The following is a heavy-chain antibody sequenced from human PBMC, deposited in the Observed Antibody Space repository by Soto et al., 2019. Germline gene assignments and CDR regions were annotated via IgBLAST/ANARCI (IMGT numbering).Heavy chain of an antibody. D-gene: IGHD3-9*01. Sequence: ASVKVSCKASGYTFSSYDINWVRQATGQGLEWMGWMNPNSGNTAYAQTFQGRVTMTKNTSISTAYMELSSLRFEDTAVYYCARGDWLYSYTMDVWGQGTTVTVSS. CDR2: MNPNSGNT. CDR1: GYTFSSYD. J-gene: IGHJ6*02. CDR3: ARGDWLYSYTMDV. V-gene: IGHV1-8*01.